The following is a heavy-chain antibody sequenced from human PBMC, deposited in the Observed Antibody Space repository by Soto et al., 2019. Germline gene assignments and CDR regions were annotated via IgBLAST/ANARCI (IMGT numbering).Heavy chain of an antibody. CDR2: IYYSGST. Sequence: SQSKSLTSTVAGGSISIYYWSCIRQPPGKGLEWIGYIYYSGSTNYNPSLKSRVTISADTSKNQFSLKLSSVTAADTAVYYCARTESGYATGWFDPWGQGTLVTVSS. D-gene: IGHD5-12*01. CDR3: ARTESGYATGWFDP. J-gene: IGHJ5*02. CDR1: GGSISIYY. V-gene: IGHV4-59*08.